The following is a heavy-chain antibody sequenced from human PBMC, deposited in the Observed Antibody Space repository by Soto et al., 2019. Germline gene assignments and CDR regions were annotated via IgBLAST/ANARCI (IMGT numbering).Heavy chain of an antibody. CDR1: GFIFSRYG. Sequence: GSLRLSCAASGFIFSRYGIHWVRQAPGKGLEWVAVISYDGSNKYYAESVKGRFIISRDKSENTLYLQMNSLRAEDTAVYYCAKDLGSGKPYYYYAMDVWGQGTTVTVSS. CDR3: AKDLGSGKPYYYYAMDV. J-gene: IGHJ6*02. CDR2: ISYDGSNK. V-gene: IGHV3-30*18. D-gene: IGHD3-10*01.